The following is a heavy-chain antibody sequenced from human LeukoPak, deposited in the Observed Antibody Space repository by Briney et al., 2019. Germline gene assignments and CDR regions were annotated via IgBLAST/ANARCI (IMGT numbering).Heavy chain of an antibody. Sequence: GGSLRLSCAASGFTFSDYYMSWIRQAPGKGLEWVSFISSTSSYIKDADSVKGRFTISRDNAKKSLYLQMNSLRAEDTAVYYCAKVPTPFDYWGQGTLVTVSS. CDR2: ISSTSSYI. CDR1: GFTFSDYY. J-gene: IGHJ4*02. V-gene: IGHV3-11*05. CDR3: AKVPTPFDY.